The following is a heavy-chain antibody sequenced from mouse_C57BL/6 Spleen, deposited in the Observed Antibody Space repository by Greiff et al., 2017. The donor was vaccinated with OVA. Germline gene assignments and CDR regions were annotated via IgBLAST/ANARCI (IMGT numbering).Heavy chain of an antibody. CDR3: ARNYGSSYYFDY. CDR1: GYTFTSYW. J-gene: IGHJ2*01. Sequence: QVQLKQPGAELVKPGASVKMSCKASGYTFTSYWITWVKQRPGQGLEWIGDIYPGSGSTNYTEKFKSKATLTVDTSSSTAYMQLSSLTSEDSAVYYCARNYGSSYYFDYWGQGTTLTVSS. V-gene: IGHV1-55*01. D-gene: IGHD1-1*01. CDR2: IYPGSGST.